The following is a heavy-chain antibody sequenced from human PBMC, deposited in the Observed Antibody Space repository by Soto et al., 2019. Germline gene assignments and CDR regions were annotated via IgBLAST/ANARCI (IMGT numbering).Heavy chain of an antibody. V-gene: IGHV3-23*01. D-gene: IGHD3-3*01. J-gene: IGHJ6*02. Sequence: EVQLLESGGGLVQPGGSLRLSCAASGFTFSSYAMSWVRQAPGKGLEWVSAISGSGGSTYYADSVKGRFTISIDNSKNTLYLQMNSLRAEDTAVYYCAKDPTPLETYYYYGMDVWGQGTTVTVSS. CDR3: AKDPTPLETYYYYGMDV. CDR1: GFTFSSYA. CDR2: ISGSGGST.